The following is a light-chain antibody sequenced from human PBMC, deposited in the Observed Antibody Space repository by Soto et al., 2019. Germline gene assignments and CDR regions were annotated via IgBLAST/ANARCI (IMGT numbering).Light chain of an antibody. CDR3: QQYNYWPPTWT. CDR2: DAS. V-gene: IGKV3-15*01. CDR1: QSISSN. Sequence: EIVMTQSPATLSVSPGERATLSCRASQSISSNLAWYKQKVGQAPRLLISDASTMVTGITARFSGSGSGPEFTLTISNLQSEDFAGYHCQQYNYWPPTWTFGQGTKVEIK. J-gene: IGKJ1*01.